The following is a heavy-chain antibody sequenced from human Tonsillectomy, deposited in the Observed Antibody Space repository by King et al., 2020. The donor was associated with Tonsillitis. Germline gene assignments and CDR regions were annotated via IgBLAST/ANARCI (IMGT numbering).Heavy chain of an antibody. Sequence: QLVQSGAEVKTPGSSVKVSCKASGGTFSSYVISWVRQAPGQGLEWMGRIIPILPIANYAQNFQDRVTITADKSTSTAYMELSSLKSDDTAVYYCARSAVGNWPFDYWGQGTLVTVSS. CDR1: GGTFSSYV. J-gene: IGHJ4*02. CDR3: ARSAVGNWPFDY. D-gene: IGHD1-1*01. CDR2: IIPILPIA. V-gene: IGHV1-69*09.